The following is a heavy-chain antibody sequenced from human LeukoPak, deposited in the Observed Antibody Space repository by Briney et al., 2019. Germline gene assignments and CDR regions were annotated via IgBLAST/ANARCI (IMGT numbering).Heavy chain of an antibody. CDR3: ARERGYYYYYMDV. CDR1: GGSFSGYY. CDR2: INHSGST. D-gene: IGHD3-16*01. Sequence: SETLSLTCAVYGGSFSGYYWSWIRQPPGKGLEWIGEINHSGSTNHNPSLKSRVTISVDTSKNQFSLKLSSVTAADTAVYYCARERGYYYYYMDVWGKGTTVTVSS. J-gene: IGHJ6*03. V-gene: IGHV4-34*01.